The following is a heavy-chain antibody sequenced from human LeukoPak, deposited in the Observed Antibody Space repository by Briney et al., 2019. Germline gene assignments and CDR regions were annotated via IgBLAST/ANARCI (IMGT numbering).Heavy chain of an antibody. CDR2: ISYDGSNK. CDR3: ARDAEYSSGWFAFDY. CDR1: GFTFSSYA. D-gene: IGHD6-19*01. Sequence: GRSLRLSCAASGFTFSSYAMHWVRQAPGKGLEWVAVISYDGSNKYYEDSVKGRFTISRDNSKNTLYLQMNSLRAEDTAVYYCARDAEYSSGWFAFDYWGQGTLVTVSS. J-gene: IGHJ4*02. V-gene: IGHV3-30*04.